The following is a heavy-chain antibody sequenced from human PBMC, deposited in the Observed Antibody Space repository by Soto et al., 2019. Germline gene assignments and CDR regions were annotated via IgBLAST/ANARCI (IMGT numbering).Heavy chain of an antibody. Sequence: QVPLVQSGAEVKRPGASVKVSCKASGYTFTENDITWVRQATGQGLEWMGWMNPNSGNTGYAQKFQGRVTMTRDNSITTAYMELSSLRSEDTAVYFCVRAPLDYYSADYFDNWGQGTLVTVSS. D-gene: IGHD2-21*01. CDR2: MNPNSGNT. V-gene: IGHV1-8*01. J-gene: IGHJ4*02. CDR3: VRAPLDYYSADYFDN. CDR1: GYTFTEND.